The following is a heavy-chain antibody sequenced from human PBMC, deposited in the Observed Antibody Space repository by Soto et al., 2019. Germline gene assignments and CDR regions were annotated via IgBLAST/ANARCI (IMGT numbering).Heavy chain of an antibody. CDR3: ARVSGGYYDIDY. V-gene: IGHV3-11*06. Sequence: GGSLRLSCAASGFTFSDYYMSWIRQAPGKELEWVSDITSRSYTNYADSVRGRFTISRDNAKNSLYLQMNSLRVEDTALYYCARVSGGYYDIDYWGQGTLVTVSS. J-gene: IGHJ4*02. CDR2: ITSRSYT. CDR1: GFTFSDYY. D-gene: IGHD3-22*01.